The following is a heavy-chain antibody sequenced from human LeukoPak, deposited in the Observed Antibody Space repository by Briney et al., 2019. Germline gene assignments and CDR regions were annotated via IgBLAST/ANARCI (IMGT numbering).Heavy chain of an antibody. CDR2: NIPILGIA. J-gene: IGHJ4*02. CDR3: ARADRRYYYDSSGYAN. CDR1: GVTFSSYA. V-gene: IGHV1-69*04. D-gene: IGHD3-22*01. Sequence: PTKVYCKASGVTFSSYAISWVRQAPGNGLERMSRNIPILGIANHAQKFQGRVTITTDKSTSTAYMELSSLRSEDTAVYYRARADRRYYYDSSGYANWCQGTLVTVSS.